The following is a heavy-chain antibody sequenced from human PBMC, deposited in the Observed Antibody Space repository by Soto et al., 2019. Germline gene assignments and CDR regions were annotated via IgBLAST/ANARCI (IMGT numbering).Heavy chain of an antibody. CDR1: DLTFTSNS. CDR3: ARGHFGVTMDV. J-gene: IGHJ6*02. Sequence: EVQLLESGGGLVQPGGSLRLPCEASDLTFTSNSMFWVRQAPGKGLEWVSGVNGGGDITYSAESVKGRFTISRDNSKNTLYLQMNSLRAEDTAVFYCARGHFGVTMDVWGQGTTVTVSS. D-gene: IGHD3-3*01. CDR2: VNGGGDIT. V-gene: IGHV3-23*01.